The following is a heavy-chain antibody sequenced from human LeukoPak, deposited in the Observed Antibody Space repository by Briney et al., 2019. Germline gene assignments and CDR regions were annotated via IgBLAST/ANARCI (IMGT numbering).Heavy chain of an antibody. CDR2: INPNSGGT. J-gene: IGHJ3*02. Sequence: ASVKASCKASGYTFTGYYMHWVRQAPGQGLEWMGWINPNSGGTNYAQKFQGRVTMTRDTSISTAYMELSRLRSDDTAVYYCARDDYGDSVGGAFDIWGQGTMVTVSS. V-gene: IGHV1-2*02. CDR3: ARDDYGDSVGGAFDI. D-gene: IGHD4-17*01. CDR1: GYTFTGYY.